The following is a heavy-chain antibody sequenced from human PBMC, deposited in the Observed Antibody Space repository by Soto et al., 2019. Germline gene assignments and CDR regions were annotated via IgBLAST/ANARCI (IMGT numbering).Heavy chain of an antibody. Sequence: GGSLRLSCAASGFTFSIYAMSWVRQAPGKGPEWVSSISGSGTTEYAASVKGRFTISRDDSKSIAYLQMNSLKTEDTAVYYCTTDYYDSSGYYFDYWGQGTLVTVSS. V-gene: IGHV3-49*04. CDR2: ISGSGTT. J-gene: IGHJ4*02. CDR1: GFTFSIYA. CDR3: TTDYYDSSGYYFDY. D-gene: IGHD3-22*01.